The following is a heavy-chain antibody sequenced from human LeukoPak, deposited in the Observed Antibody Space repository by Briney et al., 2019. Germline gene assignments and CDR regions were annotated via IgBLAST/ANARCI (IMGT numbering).Heavy chain of an antibody. CDR2: ISSSSSYI. V-gene: IGHV3-21*01. D-gene: IGHD4-23*01. J-gene: IGHJ4*02. Sequence: KPGGSLRLSCAASGFTFSSYSMNWVRQAPGKGLEWVSSISSSSSYIYYADSVKGRFTISRDNAKNSLYLQMNSLRAEDTAVYYCARGYLYGGFPPDLDYWGQGTLVTVSS. CDR3: ARGYLYGGFPPDLDY. CDR1: GFTFSSYS.